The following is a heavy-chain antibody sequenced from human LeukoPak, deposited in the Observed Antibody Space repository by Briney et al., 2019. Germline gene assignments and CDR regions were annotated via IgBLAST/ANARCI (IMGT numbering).Heavy chain of an antibody. CDR1: GFTFSSYE. V-gene: IGHV3-48*03. CDR2: ISSSGSTI. CDR3: ARVLHKRNYDSSSYYGY. Sequence: GGSLRLSCAAYGFTFSSYEMNWVRQAPGKGLEWVSYISSSGSTIYYADSVKGRFTISRDNAKNSLYLQMNSLRAEDTAVYYCARVLHKRNYDSSSYYGYWGQGTLVTVSS. D-gene: IGHD3-22*01. J-gene: IGHJ4*02.